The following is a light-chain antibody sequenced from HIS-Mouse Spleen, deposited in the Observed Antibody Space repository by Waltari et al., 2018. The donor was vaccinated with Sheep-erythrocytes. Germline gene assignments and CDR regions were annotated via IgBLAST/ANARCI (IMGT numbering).Light chain of an antibody. CDR1: ACPKQY. Sequence: SYELTQPPSVSVSPGQKARITRSGDACPKQYADWYLQKPGQAPVLVIYQDSERPSGIPERFSGSSSGTTVTLTISGVQAEDEADYYCQSADSSGTWVFGGGTKLTVL. J-gene: IGLJ3*02. CDR2: QDS. CDR3: QSADSSGTWV. V-gene: IGLV3-25*03.